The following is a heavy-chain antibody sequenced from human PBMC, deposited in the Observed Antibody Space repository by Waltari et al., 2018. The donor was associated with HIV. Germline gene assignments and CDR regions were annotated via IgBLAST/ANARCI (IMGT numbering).Heavy chain of an antibody. CDR3: AKDGVTGDHNWYFDL. Sequence: EVQLLESGGGLVQPGGSLRLSCAASGFTFSSYAMNWVRQAPGKGLEWVSGFSGSGTSSYYADSVKGRFTISRDNSKNTLYLQLNSLRAEDTAVYYCAKDGVTGDHNWYFDLWGRGTLVTVSS. V-gene: IGHV3-23*01. D-gene: IGHD7-27*01. CDR2: FSGSGTSS. CDR1: GFTFSSYA. J-gene: IGHJ2*01.